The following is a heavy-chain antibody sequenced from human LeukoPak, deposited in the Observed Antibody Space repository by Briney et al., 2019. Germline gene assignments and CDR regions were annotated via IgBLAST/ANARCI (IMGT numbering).Heavy chain of an antibody. V-gene: IGHV4-59*01. J-gene: IGHJ6*02. CDR3: ARDGQYYDFWSGYQYYGMDV. CDR2: IYYSGST. Sequence: PSETLSLTCTVSGGSISSYYWSWIRQPPGKGLEWIGYIYYSGSTNYNPSLKSRVTISVDTSKNQFSLKLSSVTAADTAVYYRARDGQYYDFWSGYQYYGMDVWGQGTTVTVSS. D-gene: IGHD3-3*01. CDR1: GGSISSYY.